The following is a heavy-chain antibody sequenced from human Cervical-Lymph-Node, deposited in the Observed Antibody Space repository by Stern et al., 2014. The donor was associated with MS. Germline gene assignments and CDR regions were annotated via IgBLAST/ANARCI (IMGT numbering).Heavy chain of an antibody. CDR3: AKVYGSGPFDY. Sequence: EMKLVESGGTLVQPGGTLRLSCAASGFTLSSYAMSWVRHAPRKGLEWVSVISSSGGSTFYADSVKGRFTISRDNSKNTLFLQMNSLRAEDTAVYYCAKVYGSGPFDYWGQGTLVTVSS. CDR2: ISSSGGST. J-gene: IGHJ4*02. D-gene: IGHD6-19*01. V-gene: IGHV3-23*04. CDR1: GFTLSSYA.